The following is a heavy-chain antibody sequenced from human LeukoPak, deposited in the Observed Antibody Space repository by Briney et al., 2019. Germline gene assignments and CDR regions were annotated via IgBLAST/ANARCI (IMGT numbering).Heavy chain of an antibody. D-gene: IGHD3-3*01. CDR1: GGTFSSYA. V-gene: IGHV1-8*03. CDR2: MNPNSGNT. Sequence: ASVKVSCKASGGTFSSYAISWVRQAPGQGLEWMGWMNPNSGNTGYAQKFQGRVTITRNTSISTAYMELSSLRSEDTAVYYCARVPSPSHYDFWSGYYKYYYYMDVWGKATTVTVSS. J-gene: IGHJ6*03. CDR3: ARVPSPSHYDFWSGYYKYYYYMDV.